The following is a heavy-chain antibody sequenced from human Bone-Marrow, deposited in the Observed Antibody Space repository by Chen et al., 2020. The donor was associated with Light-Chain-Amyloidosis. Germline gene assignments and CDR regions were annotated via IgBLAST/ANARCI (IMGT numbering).Heavy chain of an antibody. CDR2: IYYSGST. V-gene: IGHV4-39*01. D-gene: IGHD3-22*01. CDR3: ARRGNYYDSSGYPFDI. J-gene: IGHJ3*02. CDR1: GGSISSSSYY. Sequence: QLQLQESGPGLVKPSETLSPTCTVSGGSISSSSYYWGWIRQPPGKGLEWIGSIYYSGSTYYNPSLKSRVTISVDTSKNQFSLKLSSVTAADTAVYYCARRGNYYDSSGYPFDIWGQGTMVTVSS.